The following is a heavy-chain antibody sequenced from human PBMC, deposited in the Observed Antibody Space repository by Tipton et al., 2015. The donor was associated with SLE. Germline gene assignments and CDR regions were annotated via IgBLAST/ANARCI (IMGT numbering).Heavy chain of an antibody. D-gene: IGHD3-22*01. CDR1: GGSLSNYY. CDR2: IYYSGST. Sequence: TLSLTCTVSGGSLSNYYWNWIRQPPGKGLEWIGNIYYSGSTNYNPPLPSRVIISVDTSKSQFSLKLSSVTAADTAVYYCAGETYYSYSSDLNAFDIWGQGTMVTVSS. CDR3: AGETYYSYSSDLNAFDI. J-gene: IGHJ3*02. V-gene: IGHV4-59*01.